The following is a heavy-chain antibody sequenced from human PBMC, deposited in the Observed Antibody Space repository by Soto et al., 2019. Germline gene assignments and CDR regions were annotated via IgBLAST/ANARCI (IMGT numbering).Heavy chain of an antibody. D-gene: IGHD6-13*01. CDR3: AKDPSAATNYNWFDP. V-gene: IGHV3-30*02. CDR2: IWYDGSNK. Sequence: GGSLRLSCAASGFTFSSYGMHWVRQAPGKGLEWVAVIWYDGSNKYYADSVKGRFTISRDNSKNTLYLQMNSLRAEDTAVYYCAKDPSAATNYNWFDPWGQGTLVTVSS. CDR1: GFTFSSYG. J-gene: IGHJ5*02.